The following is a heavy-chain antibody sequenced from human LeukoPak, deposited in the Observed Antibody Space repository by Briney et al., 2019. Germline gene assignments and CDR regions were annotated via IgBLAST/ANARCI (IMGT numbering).Heavy chain of an antibody. J-gene: IGHJ6*02. D-gene: IGHD4-23*01. CDR2: MNPNSGNT. Sequence: ASVKVSCKASGYTFTSYDINWVRQATGQGLEWMGWMNPNSGNTGYAQKFQGRVTMTRNTSISTAYMELSSLRSEDTAVYYCARGRDYGGNSGPDFYYYCYGMDVWGQGTTVTVSS. CDR1: GYTFTSYD. CDR3: ARGRDYGGNSGPDFYYYCYGMDV. V-gene: IGHV1-8*01.